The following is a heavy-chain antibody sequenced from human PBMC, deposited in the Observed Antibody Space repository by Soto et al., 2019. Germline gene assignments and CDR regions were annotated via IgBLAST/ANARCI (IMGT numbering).Heavy chain of an antibody. J-gene: IGHJ6*02. CDR2: ISSSSSTI. CDR3: ARTITIFGVVSVGMDV. CDR1: GFTFSSYS. Sequence: EVQLVESGGGLVQPGGSLRLSCAASGFTFSSYSMNWGRQAPGKGLEWGSYISSSSSTIYYADSVKGRFTISRDNAKNSLYLQMNSLRDEDTAVYYCARTITIFGVVSVGMDVWGQGTTVTVSS. D-gene: IGHD3-3*01. V-gene: IGHV3-48*02.